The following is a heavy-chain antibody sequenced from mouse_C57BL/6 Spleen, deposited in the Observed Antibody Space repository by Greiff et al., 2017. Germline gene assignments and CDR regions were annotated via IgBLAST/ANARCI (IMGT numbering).Heavy chain of an antibody. Sequence: QVQLQQPGAELVRPGSSVKLSCKASGYTFTSYWMHWVKQRPIQGLEWIGNIDPSDSETDYNQKFKDKDTLTVYKSSSTAYMQLSILTSEDDAVYCCEKYYGSEDYYAMDYWGQGTSVTVAS. D-gene: IGHD2-1*01. V-gene: IGHV1-52*01. CDR2: IDPSDSET. CDR3: EKYYGSEDYYAMDY. CDR1: GYTFTSYW. J-gene: IGHJ4*01.